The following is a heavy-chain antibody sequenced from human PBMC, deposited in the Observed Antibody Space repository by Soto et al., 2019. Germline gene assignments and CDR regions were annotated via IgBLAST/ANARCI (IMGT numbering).Heavy chain of an antibody. Sequence: SETLSLTCTVSGGSISSGGYYWSWIRQHPGKGLEWIGYIYYSGSTYYNPSLKGRVTISVDTSKNQFSLKLSSVTAADTAVYYCARFYSGSGSYSKEGSNWFEPWGQGALVTVS. CDR3: ARFYSGSGSYSKEGSNWFEP. V-gene: IGHV4-31*03. CDR2: IYYSGST. D-gene: IGHD3-10*01. CDR1: GGSISSGGYY. J-gene: IGHJ5*02.